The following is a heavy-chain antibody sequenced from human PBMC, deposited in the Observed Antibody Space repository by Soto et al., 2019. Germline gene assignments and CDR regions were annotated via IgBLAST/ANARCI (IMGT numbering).Heavy chain of an antibody. CDR2: TTNTGGDK. V-gene: IGHV3-23*01. CDR3: AKASGESYPWSRIFVS. J-gene: IGHJ4*02. Sequence: LRLSCAVSGFTFGDYAMNWVRQAPGEGLEWVSTTTNTGGDKIYADSVKGRFTISRDNSKNTLFLQMNNLRVEDTAIYYCAKASGESYPWSRIFVSWGQGTRVTVSS. CDR1: GFTFGDYA. D-gene: IGHD1-26*01.